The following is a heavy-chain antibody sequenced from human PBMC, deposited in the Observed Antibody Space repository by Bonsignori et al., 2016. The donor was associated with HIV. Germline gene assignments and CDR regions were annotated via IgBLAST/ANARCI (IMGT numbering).Heavy chain of an antibody. CDR2: ISSSSSYI. D-gene: IGHD7-27*01. V-gene: IGHV3-21*01. Sequence: GESLKISCAASGFTFSSYSMNWVRQAPGKGLEWVSSISSSSSYIYYADSVKGRFTISRDNAKNSLYLQMNSLRAEDTAVYYCARDRVGTGDAAGWFDPWGQGTLVTVSS. J-gene: IGHJ5*02. CDR1: GFTFSSYS. CDR3: ARDRVGTGDAAGWFDP.